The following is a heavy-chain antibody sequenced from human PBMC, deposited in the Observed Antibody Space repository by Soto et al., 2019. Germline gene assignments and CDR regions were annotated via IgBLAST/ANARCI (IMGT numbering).Heavy chain of an antibody. CDR2: IYHSGST. Sequence: SETLSLTXAVSGGSISSSNWWSWVRQPPGKGLEWIGEIYHSGSTNYNPSLKSRVTISVDKSKNQFSLKLSSVTAADTAVYYCARANSRAQTNNWFDPWGQGTLVTVSS. CDR1: GGSISSSNW. D-gene: IGHD6-13*01. V-gene: IGHV4-4*02. J-gene: IGHJ5*02. CDR3: ARANSRAQTNNWFDP.